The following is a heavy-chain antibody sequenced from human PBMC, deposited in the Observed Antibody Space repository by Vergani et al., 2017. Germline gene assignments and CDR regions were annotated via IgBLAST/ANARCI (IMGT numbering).Heavy chain of an antibody. CDR2: IKGDGSET. CDR3: ARKVIGGGGTGTPGFNH. D-gene: IGHD1-26*01. J-gene: IGHJ4*02. Sequence: EVQLVESGGTWVQPGGSLRLSCAASGFNFRSYWMSWVRQAPGKGLEWVAHIKGDGSETFYLDSVRGRFSISKDNSKNSLILQMNGLRVEDTAVYYCARKVIGGGGTGTPGFNHWGKGALVTVTS. V-gene: IGHV3-7*01. CDR1: GFNFRSYW.